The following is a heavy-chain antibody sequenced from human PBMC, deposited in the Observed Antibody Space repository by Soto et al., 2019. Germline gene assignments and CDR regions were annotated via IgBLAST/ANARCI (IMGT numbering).Heavy chain of an antibody. CDR1: GIPVSSNY. CDR2: LHSGGDT. V-gene: IGHV3-53*04. CDR3: ARDGPYYYASRMDV. D-gene: IGHD3-10*01. J-gene: IGHJ6*02. Sequence: EVQLVESGGGLVQPGGSLRLSCVASGIPVSSNYMTWVRQAPGKGLEWVSVLHSGGDTYYANSVKGRFTISRHDSTNTVFLLMNSLTAEDTAVYYCARDGPYYYASRMDVWGQGTTVTVSS.